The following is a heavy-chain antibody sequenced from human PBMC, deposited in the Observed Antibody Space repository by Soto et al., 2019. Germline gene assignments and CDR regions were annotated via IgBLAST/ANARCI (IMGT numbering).Heavy chain of an antibody. CDR3: ARDVIERRGYSYGYRDYYYGMDV. CDR2: INPNSGGT. CDR1: GYTFTGYY. Sequence: ASVKVSCKASGYTFTGYYMHWVRQAPGQGLEWMGWINPNSGGTNYAQKFQGWVTMTRDTSISTAYMELSRLRSDDTAVYYCARDVIERRGYSYGYRDYYYGMDVWGQGTTVTVSS. V-gene: IGHV1-2*04. J-gene: IGHJ6*02. D-gene: IGHD5-18*01.